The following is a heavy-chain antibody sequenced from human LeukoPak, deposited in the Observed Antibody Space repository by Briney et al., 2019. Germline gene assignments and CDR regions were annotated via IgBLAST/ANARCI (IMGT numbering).Heavy chain of an antibody. Sequence: IPSETLSLTCTVSGGSISSYYWSWIRQPPGKGLEWIGYIYYSGSTNYNPSLKSRVAISVDTSKNQFSLKLSSVTAADTAVYYCATSQWLWYAFDIWGQGTMVTVSS. CDR3: ATSQWLWYAFDI. CDR2: IYYSGST. CDR1: GGSISSYY. J-gene: IGHJ3*02. D-gene: IGHD3-22*01. V-gene: IGHV4-59*01.